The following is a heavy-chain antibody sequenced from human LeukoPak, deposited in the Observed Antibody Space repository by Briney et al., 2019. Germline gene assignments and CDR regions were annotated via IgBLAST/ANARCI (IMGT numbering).Heavy chain of an antibody. CDR1: GFTFSNYG. Sequence: GGSLRLSCAASGFTFSNYGMHWVRQAPGKGLEWVAFIRYDGNNEYYADSVKGRFTISRDNSKNTLYLQMNSLRADDTAVYYCAKVRYQLLIDYWGQGTLVTVSS. D-gene: IGHD2-2*01. CDR3: AKVRYQLLIDY. V-gene: IGHV3-30*02. J-gene: IGHJ4*02. CDR2: IRYDGNNE.